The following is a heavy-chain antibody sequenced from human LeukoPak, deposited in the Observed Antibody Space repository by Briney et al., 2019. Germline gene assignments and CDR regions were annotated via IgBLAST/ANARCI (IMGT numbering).Heavy chain of an antibody. CDR3: AKGELELDY. CDR1: GGSISSYY. V-gene: IGHV4-4*07. D-gene: IGHD1-7*01. CDR2: IYTSGST. J-gene: IGHJ4*02. Sequence: SETLSLTCTVSGGSISSYYWTWIRQSDRKGLEWIGRIYTSGSTKYNPSLKSRVTMSSDTSNNQFSLNLTSVTAADTAVYYCAKGELELDYWGQGTLVTVSS.